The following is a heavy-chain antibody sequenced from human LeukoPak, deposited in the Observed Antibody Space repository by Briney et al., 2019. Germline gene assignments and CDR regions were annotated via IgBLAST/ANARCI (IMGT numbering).Heavy chain of an antibody. J-gene: IGHJ4*02. CDR2: IDPSDSYT. CDR3: ARHDPPPGRSGSYYFDY. CDR1: GXSFTSYW. D-gene: IGHD1-26*01. V-gene: IGHV5-10-1*01. Sequence: GESLKISCKGSGXSFTSYWISWVRQMPGKGMECMGWIDPSDSYTNYSPSFQGHVTISADKSISTAYLQWSSLKASDTAMYYCARHDPPPGRSGSYYFDYWGQGTLVTVSS.